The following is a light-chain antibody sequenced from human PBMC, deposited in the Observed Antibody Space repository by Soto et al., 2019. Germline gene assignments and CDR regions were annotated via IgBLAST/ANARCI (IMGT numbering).Light chain of an antibody. CDR3: QQRSNWPPIT. CDR2: ESS. CDR1: QTISRN. V-gene: IGKV3-11*01. Sequence: EIVMTQFPATLSVSPGERATLSCRASQTISRNLAWYQQKPGQAPRLLIYESSNRATGIAARFSGSGSGTDFTLTISSLEPEDFAVYYCQQRSNWPPITFGQGTRLEIK. J-gene: IGKJ5*01.